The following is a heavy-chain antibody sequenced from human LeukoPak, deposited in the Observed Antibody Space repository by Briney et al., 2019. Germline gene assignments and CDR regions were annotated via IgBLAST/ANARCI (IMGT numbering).Heavy chain of an antibody. CDR2: IIPIFGIA. Sequence: SVKVSCKASGGTFSSYAISWVRQAPGQGLEWMGRIIPIFGIANYAQKLQGRVTITADKSTSTAYMELSSLRSEDTAVYYCARLLNPNDYWGQGTLVTVSS. V-gene: IGHV1-69*04. CDR3: ARLLNPNDY. D-gene: IGHD1-14*01. CDR1: GGTFSSYA. J-gene: IGHJ4*02.